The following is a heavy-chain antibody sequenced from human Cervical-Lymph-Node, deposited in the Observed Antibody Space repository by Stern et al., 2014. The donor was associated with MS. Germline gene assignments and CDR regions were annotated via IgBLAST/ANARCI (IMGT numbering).Heavy chain of an antibody. Sequence: VQLGESGGGVVQPGGSVRLSCAASGFIFGGYAMSWVRQVPGKGLEWVALLSYDGVNKYYADSVKGRFTISRDTSKSTLYLQMTGLRPEDTAIYYCARDLNSGELSFMLYYFDSWGQGTLVTVSS. V-gene: IGHV3-30-3*01. D-gene: IGHD3-16*02. CDR2: LSYDGVNK. CDR3: ARDLNSGELSFMLYYFDS. CDR1: GFIFGGYA. J-gene: IGHJ4*02.